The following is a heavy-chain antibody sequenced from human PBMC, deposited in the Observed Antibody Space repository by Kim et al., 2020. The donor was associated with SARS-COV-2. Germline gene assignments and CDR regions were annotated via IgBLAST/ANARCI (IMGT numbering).Heavy chain of an antibody. V-gene: IGHV3-43*02. J-gene: IGHJ6*02. Sequence: GWSLRLSCAASGFTFDDYAMHWVRQAPGKGLEWVSLISGDGGSTYYADSVKGRFTISRDNSKNSLYLQMNSLRTEDTALYYCAKDIREPVLRFLEWLSPYGMDVWGQGTTVTVSS. CDR1: GFTFDDYA. CDR2: ISGDGGST. D-gene: IGHD3-3*01. CDR3: AKDIREPVLRFLEWLSPYGMDV.